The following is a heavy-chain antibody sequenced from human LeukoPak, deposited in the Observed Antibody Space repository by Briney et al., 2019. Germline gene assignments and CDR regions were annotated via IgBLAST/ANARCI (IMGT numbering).Heavy chain of an antibody. Sequence: SVKVSCKASGGTFSIFAFSWVRPAPGQGLEWMGGIMPMFGTANYAQKFQGRVTITADESTSTGYMELSSLRSEDTAVYYCASEENMARGVMFDYWGQGTLVTVSS. CDR3: ASEENMARGVMFDY. CDR1: GGTFSIFA. V-gene: IGHV1-69*13. CDR2: IMPMFGTA. D-gene: IGHD3-10*01. J-gene: IGHJ4*02.